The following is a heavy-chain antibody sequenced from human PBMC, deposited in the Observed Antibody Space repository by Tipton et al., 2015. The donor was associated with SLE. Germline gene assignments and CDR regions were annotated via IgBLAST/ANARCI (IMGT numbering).Heavy chain of an antibody. D-gene: IGHD7-27*01. CDR1: GGSISSGGYY. J-gene: IGHJ4*02. CDR3: ARDRLGIGIDY. V-gene: IGHV4-31*03. CDR2: IYYSGST. Sequence: TLSLTCTVSGGSISSGGYYWSWIRQHPGKGLEWIGYIYYSGSTYYNPSLKSRVTISVDTSKNQFSLKLSSVTAADTAVYYCARDRLGIGIDYWGQGTLVTVSS.